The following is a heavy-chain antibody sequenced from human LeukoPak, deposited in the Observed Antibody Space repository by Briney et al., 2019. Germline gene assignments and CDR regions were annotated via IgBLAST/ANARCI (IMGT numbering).Heavy chain of an antibody. CDR1: GYTFTGYY. J-gene: IGHJ6*03. CDR3: ARGGGRSTEGGVWFYYYYMDV. V-gene: IGHV1-46*01. D-gene: IGHD3-16*01. CDR2: INPSGGST. Sequence: GASVKVSCKASGYTFTGYYMHWVRQAPGQGLEWMGIINPSGGSTSYAQKFQGRVTVTRDMSTSTVYMELSSLRSEDTAVYYCARGGGRSTEGGVWFYYYYMDVWGKGTTVTVSS.